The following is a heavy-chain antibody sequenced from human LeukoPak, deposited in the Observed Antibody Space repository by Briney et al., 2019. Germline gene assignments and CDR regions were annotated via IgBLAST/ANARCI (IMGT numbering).Heavy chain of an antibody. Sequence: GRSLRLSCAASGFTFSSYGMHWVRQAPGKGLEWVAVIWYDRSNKYYADSVKGRFTISRDNSKNTLYLQMNSLRAEDTAVYYCARAGYSSSWYPPRGWFDPWGQGTLVTVSS. CDR3: ARAGYSSSWYPPRGWFDP. V-gene: IGHV3-33*01. J-gene: IGHJ5*02. CDR1: GFTFSSYG. D-gene: IGHD6-13*01. CDR2: IWYDRSNK.